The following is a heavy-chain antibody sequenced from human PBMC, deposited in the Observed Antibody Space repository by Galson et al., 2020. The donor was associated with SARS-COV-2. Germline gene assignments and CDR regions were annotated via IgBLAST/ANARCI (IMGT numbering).Heavy chain of an antibody. V-gene: IGHV3-9*01. CDR1: GFTFNDYA. J-gene: IGHJ6*02. CDR3: VKGPRVDFWSDYYSGMDV. D-gene: IGHD3-3*01. CDR2: ITWNSDTI. Sequence: GGSLRLSCVASGFTFNDYAMHWFRQAAGKGLEWVSGITWNSDTIDYSDSVKGRFTISRDNAKNSLYLQMNRLRPDDTALYYCVKGPRVDFWSDYYSGMDVWGQGTTVTVSS.